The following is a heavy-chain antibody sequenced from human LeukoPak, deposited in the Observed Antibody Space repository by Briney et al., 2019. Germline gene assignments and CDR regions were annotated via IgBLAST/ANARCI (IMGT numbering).Heavy chain of an antibody. CDR2: ISTSSSYI. V-gene: IGHV3-21*01. Sequence: GSLRLSCTASGFTFNGYSMNWVRQAPGKGLEWVSSISTSSSYIYYADSVKGRFTISRNNPKNSLYLQMNSLRAEDTAVYYCTYFDYWGQGTLVTVSS. CDR1: GFTFNGYS. CDR3: TYFDY. J-gene: IGHJ4*02.